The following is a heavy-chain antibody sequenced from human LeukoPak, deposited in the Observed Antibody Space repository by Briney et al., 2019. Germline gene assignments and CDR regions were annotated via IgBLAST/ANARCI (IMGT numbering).Heavy chain of an antibody. V-gene: IGHV4-39*07. CDR2: IYFSGDT. D-gene: IGHD3-3*01. Sequence: SETLSLTCTVSGDSISGGGHYWGWIRQTPGKRLEWIGNIYFSGDTSYNPSLKSRLTMSVDTTKNQLFLNLDSVTAADTAVYYCARDSGFWLYWGQGTLVTVSS. CDR1: GDSISGGGHY. CDR3: ARDSGFWLY. J-gene: IGHJ4*02.